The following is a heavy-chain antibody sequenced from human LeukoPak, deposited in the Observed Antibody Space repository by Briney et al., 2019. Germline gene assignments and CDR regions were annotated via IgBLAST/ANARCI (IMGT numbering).Heavy chain of an antibody. V-gene: IGHV3-21*01. CDR1: GFTFSSYS. Sequence: GGSLRLSCAASGFTFSSYSMNWVRQAPGKGLEWVSSISSSSSYIYYADSVKGRFTISRDNAKNSLYLQMNSLRAEDTAVYYCAVIGYYDILTGYYVFDYWGQGTLVTVSS. CDR3: AVIGYYDILTGYYVFDY. D-gene: IGHD3-9*01. J-gene: IGHJ4*02. CDR2: ISSSSSYI.